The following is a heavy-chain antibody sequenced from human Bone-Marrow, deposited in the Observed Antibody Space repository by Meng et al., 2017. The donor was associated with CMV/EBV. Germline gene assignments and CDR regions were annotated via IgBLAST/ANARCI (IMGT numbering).Heavy chain of an antibody. CDR2: FDPEDGET. Sequence: ASVKVSCKVSGYTLTELSMHWVRQAPGKGLEWMGGFDPEDGETIYAQKFQGRVTMTEDTSTDTAYMELSSLRSEDTAVYYCATPLTGTTVSDYWGQGPLVTVPS. CDR3: ATPLTGTTVSDY. CDR1: GYTLTELS. D-gene: IGHD1-7*01. V-gene: IGHV1-24*01. J-gene: IGHJ4*02.